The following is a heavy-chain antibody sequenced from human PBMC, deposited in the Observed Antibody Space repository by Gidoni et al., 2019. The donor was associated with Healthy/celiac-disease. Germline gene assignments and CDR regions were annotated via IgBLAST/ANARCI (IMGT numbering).Heavy chain of an antibody. Sequence: QVQLQQSAPGLVTPSETLSLTCTVSGYSISSGYYWGWIRQTPGKGLEWMGSINHSRSTYYNPSLKRRGTIAVDTSKNKFSLKLSSVTAADTAVYDWARDGAYYGSGSYFVDWFDPWGQGTLVTVSS. CDR2: INHSRST. V-gene: IGHV4-38-2*02. J-gene: IGHJ5*02. D-gene: IGHD3-10*01. CDR3: ARDGAYYGSGSYFVDWFDP. CDR1: GYSISSGYY.